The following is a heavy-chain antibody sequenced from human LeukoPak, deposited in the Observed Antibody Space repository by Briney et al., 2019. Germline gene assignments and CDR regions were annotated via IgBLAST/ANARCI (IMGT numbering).Heavy chain of an antibody. V-gene: IGHV3-23*01. CDR2: ISGSGGST. Sequence: PGGSLRLSCAASGFTFSSYAMSWVRQAPGKGLEWVSDISGSGGSTYYADSVKGRFTISRDNSKNTLYLQMNSLRAEDTAVYYCANEESDIGVVVEEYFDYGGQGTLVTVFS. CDR1: GFTFSSYA. D-gene: IGHD2-15*01. CDR3: ANEESDIGVVVEEYFDY. J-gene: IGHJ4*02.